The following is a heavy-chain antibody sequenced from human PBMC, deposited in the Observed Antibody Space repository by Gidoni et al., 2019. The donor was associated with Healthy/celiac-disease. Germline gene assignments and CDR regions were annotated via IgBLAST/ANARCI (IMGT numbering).Heavy chain of an antibody. Sequence: QVQLVESGGGVVQPGRSLRLSCAASGFTVGRYYMPWVRPPPGKGLEGVAVIWFAGSNKYYADSVRGPFTISRDNSKNTLYLPVNSLRAEDTAVYYCAKEHIAVAGTLDYWGQGTLVTVSS. CDR1: GFTVGRYY. V-gene: IGHV3-33*06. CDR2: IWFAGSNK. J-gene: IGHJ4*02. D-gene: IGHD6-19*01. CDR3: AKEHIAVAGTLDY.